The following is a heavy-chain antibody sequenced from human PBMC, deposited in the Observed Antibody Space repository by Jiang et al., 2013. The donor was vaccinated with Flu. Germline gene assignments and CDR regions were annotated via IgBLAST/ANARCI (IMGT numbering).Heavy chain of an antibody. CDR1: GFTFSSYG. V-gene: IGHV3-30*18. CDR3: AKAGVLGYCSSTSCYPYYYYYMDV. CDR2: ISYDGSNK. Sequence: VQLLESGGGVVQPGRSLRLSCAASGFTFSSYGMHWVRQAPGKGLEWVAVISYDGSNKYYADSVKGRFTISRDNSKNTLYLQMNSLRAEDTAVYYCAKAGVLGYCSSTSCYPYYYYYMDVWGKGITVTV. D-gene: IGHD2-2*01. J-gene: IGHJ6*03.